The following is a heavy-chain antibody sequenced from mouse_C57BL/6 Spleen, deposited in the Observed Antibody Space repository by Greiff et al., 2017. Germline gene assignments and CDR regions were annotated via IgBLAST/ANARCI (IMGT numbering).Heavy chain of an antibody. Sequence: QVQLQQPGAELVRPGTSVKLSCKASGYTFTSYWMHWVKQRPGQGLEWIGVIDPSDSYTNYNQKFKGKATLTVDTSSSTAYMQLSSLTSEDSAVYYCARSPTGPPYAMDYWGQGTSVTVSS. CDR1: GYTFTSYW. CDR2: IDPSDSYT. D-gene: IGHD4-1*02. CDR3: ARSPTGPPYAMDY. V-gene: IGHV1-59*01. J-gene: IGHJ4*01.